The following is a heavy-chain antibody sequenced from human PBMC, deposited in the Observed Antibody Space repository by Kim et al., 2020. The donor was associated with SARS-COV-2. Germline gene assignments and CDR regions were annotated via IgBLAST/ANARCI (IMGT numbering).Heavy chain of an antibody. CDR3: AKGYYYYYGMDV. V-gene: IGHV3-48*02. J-gene: IGHJ6*02. Sequence: YNAASVTGRFTASRDNAKNSLYLQMNSLRDEDTAVYYCAKGYYYYYGMDVWGQGTTVTVSS.